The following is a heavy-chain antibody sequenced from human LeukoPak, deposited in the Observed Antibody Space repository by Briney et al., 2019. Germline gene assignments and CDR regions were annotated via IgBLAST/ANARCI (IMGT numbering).Heavy chain of an antibody. Sequence: PSETLSLTCTVSGGSVDTIDYYWSWIRQPPGKGLEWIGYMYHTGSSIYSPSLKSRLTISVDTSKNQFSLNLSSMTAADTAVYYCARGSAVGHFDSWGQGTLVTVSS. CDR3: ARGSAVGHFDS. CDR2: MYHTGSS. D-gene: IGHD6-13*01. J-gene: IGHJ4*02. V-gene: IGHV4-61*08. CDR1: GGSVDTIDYY.